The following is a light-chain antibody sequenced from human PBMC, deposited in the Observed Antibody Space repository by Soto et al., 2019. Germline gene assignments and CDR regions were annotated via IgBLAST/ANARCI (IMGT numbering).Light chain of an antibody. CDR3: QQYYATPRT. Sequence: DIVMTQSPDSLAVSLGERATINCKSSQSLLYSSNNKNYLAWYQQKPGQPPKLLIYWASTRESGVPDRFSGSGSGTEFTLTISGLQAEDVAVYYCQQYYATPRTFGQGTKLEIK. V-gene: IGKV4-1*01. CDR1: QSLLYSSNNKNY. CDR2: WAS. J-gene: IGKJ2*01.